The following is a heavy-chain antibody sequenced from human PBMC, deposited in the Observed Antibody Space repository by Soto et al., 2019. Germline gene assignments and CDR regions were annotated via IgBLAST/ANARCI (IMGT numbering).Heavy chain of an antibody. D-gene: IGHD2-2*01. J-gene: IGHJ4*02. CDR3: AKDGGPVYCNSPGCSAKHFDY. Sequence: QVQLVESGGGVVQPGRSLRLSCAASGFSFSNYAMHWVRQAPGKGLEWLAIISYDGDNEYYADSVRGRFTISRDNSKNTLFLQTKTIRHEDTAVYYCAKDGGPVYCNSPGCSAKHFDYWGQGTLVTVSS. CDR1: GFSFSNYA. V-gene: IGHV3-30*18. CDR2: ISYDGDNE.